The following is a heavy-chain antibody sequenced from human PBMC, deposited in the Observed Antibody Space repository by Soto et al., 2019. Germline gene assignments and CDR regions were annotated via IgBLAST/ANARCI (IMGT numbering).Heavy chain of an antibody. CDR3: TSPTYYYDSSGYHYGLEV. D-gene: IGHD3-22*01. J-gene: IGHJ6*02. V-gene: IGHV3-73*01. Sequence: PGGSLRLSCAASGFTFSGSAMHWVRQASGKGLEWVGRIRSKANSYAKAYAASVKGRFTIYRDDSKNTAYLKMNSLKTEDTAVYYCTSPTYYYDSSGYHYGLEVWGQGNTVTVSS. CDR2: IRSKANSYAK. CDR1: GFTFSGSA.